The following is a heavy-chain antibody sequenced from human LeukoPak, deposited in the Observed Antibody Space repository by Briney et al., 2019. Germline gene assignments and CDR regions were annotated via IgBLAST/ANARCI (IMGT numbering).Heavy chain of an antibody. V-gene: IGHV3-20*04. CDR2: INWSADST. J-gene: IGHJ4*02. Sequence: PGGSLRLSCAASGFTFDDHGMSWVRQAPGKGLEWVSGINWSADSTGYSDSVKGRFTISRDNAKNSLYLQMNSLRAEDTALCYCVRGAGSGWYFFYTYWGQGTLVTVSS. CDR3: VRGAGSGWYFFYTY. CDR1: GFTFDDHG. D-gene: IGHD6-19*01.